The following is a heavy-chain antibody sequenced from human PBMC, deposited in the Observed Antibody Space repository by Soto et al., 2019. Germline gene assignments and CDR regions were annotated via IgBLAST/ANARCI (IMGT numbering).Heavy chain of an antibody. D-gene: IGHD5-12*01. Sequence: PSETLSLTCTVSGGSISSSSYYWGWIRQPPGKGLEWIGSIYYSGSTYYNPSLKSRVTISVDTSKNQFSLKLSSVTAADTAVYYCARHTPTSGYDYSWLDLNRYYYYYYGMDVWGQGTTVTVSS. CDR1: GGSISSSSYY. V-gene: IGHV4-39*01. CDR3: ARHTPTSGYDYSWLDLNRYYYYYYGMDV. CDR2: IYYSGST. J-gene: IGHJ6*02.